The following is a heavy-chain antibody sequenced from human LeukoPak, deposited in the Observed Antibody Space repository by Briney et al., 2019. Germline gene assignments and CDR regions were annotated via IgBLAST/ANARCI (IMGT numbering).Heavy chain of an antibody. CDR2: MNPNSGNT. V-gene: IGHV1-8*01. J-gene: IGHJ1*01. CDR3: ATPGVHYDPSGYYPFQH. Sequence: ASVKVSCKASGYTFTSYDINWVRQATGQGLEWMGWMNPNSGNTGYAQKFQGGVTMTRDTATSTAYMELSSLSSEDTAVYYCATPGVHYDPSGYYPFQHWGQGTLVTVSS. D-gene: IGHD3-22*01. CDR1: GYTFTSYD.